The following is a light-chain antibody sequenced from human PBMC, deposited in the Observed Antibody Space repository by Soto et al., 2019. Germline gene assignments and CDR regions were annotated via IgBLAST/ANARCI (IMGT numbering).Light chain of an antibody. J-gene: IGKJ2*01. CDR2: GAS. CDR1: QSVRSNY. CDR3: QQYGGSPYT. Sequence: EIVLTQSPGTLSLYRGERATLSCRASQSVRSNYLAWYQQKPGQAPRLLIYGASSRATGIPDRFSGTGSGTDFTLTISRLEPEDFAVYYCQQYGGSPYTFGQGTKLEIK. V-gene: IGKV3-20*01.